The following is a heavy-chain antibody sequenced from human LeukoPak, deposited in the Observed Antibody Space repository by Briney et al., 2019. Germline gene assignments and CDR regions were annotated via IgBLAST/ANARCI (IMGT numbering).Heavy chain of an antibody. Sequence: KESGPTLVNPTQTLTLTCTFSGFSLSTRGVGVGWIRQPPGKALEWLALIYWDDDKRYSPSLKSRLTITKDTSKNQVVLTMTNMDPVDTATYYCAHARGTYYYGSGSYSFGNWGQGTLVTVSS. D-gene: IGHD3-10*01. CDR2: IYWDDDK. CDR3: AHARGTYYYGSGSYSFGN. J-gene: IGHJ4*02. V-gene: IGHV2-5*02. CDR1: GFSLSTRGVG.